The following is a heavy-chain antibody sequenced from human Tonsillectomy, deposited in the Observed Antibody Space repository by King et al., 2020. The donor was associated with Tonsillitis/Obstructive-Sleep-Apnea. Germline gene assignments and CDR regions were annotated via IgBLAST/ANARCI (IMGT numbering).Heavy chain of an antibody. CDR2: IDWDDDK. V-gene: IGHV2-70*15. D-gene: IGHD4-17*01. Sequence: QLTLKESGPALVKPTQTLTLTCTFSGFSLSTSGMCVSWIRQPPGKALEWLARIDWDDDKYCSTSLKTRLTISKDTSKNQVVLTMTNMDPVDTATYYCARIRVSVTTRRGYYMDVWGKGTTVTVSS. CDR1: GFSLSTSGMC. CDR3: ARIRVSVTTRRGYYMDV. J-gene: IGHJ6*03.